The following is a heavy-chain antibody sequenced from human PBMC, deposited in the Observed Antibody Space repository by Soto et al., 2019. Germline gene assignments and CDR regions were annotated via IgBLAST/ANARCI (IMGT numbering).Heavy chain of an antibody. CDR2: IYWDDDK. V-gene: IGHV2-5*02. Sequence: QITLKESGPARVKPTQTLTLTCTFSGFSLSTSGVGVGWIRQPPGKALEWLALIYWDDDKRYNPSLKSRLTITKDTSENQVVLTMTHMDPVDTATYSCAHRAVYSGSYWDGGYFDSWGQGTLVTISS. D-gene: IGHD1-26*01. CDR3: AHRAVYSGSYWDGGYFDS. CDR1: GFSLSTSGVG. J-gene: IGHJ4*02.